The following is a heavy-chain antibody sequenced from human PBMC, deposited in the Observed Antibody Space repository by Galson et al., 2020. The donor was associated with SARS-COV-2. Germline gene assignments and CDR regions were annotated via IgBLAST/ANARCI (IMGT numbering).Heavy chain of an antibody. Sequence: SETLSLTCAVYGASFSDYSWTWVRQPPGKGLEWVGEVSHSGSTNYSPSLKSRVFISVDTSKNQFSLKLRSVTAADTAVYYCARGGSRPIMAFDYYYFCMDVWGKGTAVTVSS. CDR3: ARGGSRPIMAFDYYYFCMDV. CDR1: GASFSDYS. D-gene: IGHD3-10*01. V-gene: IGHV4-34*01. J-gene: IGHJ6*03. CDR2: VSHSGST.